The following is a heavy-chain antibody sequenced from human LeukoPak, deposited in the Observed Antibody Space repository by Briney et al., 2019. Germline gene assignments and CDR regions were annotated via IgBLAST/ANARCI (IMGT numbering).Heavy chain of an antibody. V-gene: IGHV1-18*01. J-gene: IGHJ6*02. CDR2: ISAYNGNT. Sequence: GASVKVSCKASGYTFTSYGISWVRQAPGRWLEWMGWISAYNGNTNYAQKLQGRVTMTTDTSTSTAYMELRSLRSDDTAVYYCARDRVDSSSWYSVYYYYGMDVWGQGTTVTVSS. D-gene: IGHD6-13*01. CDR1: GYTFTSYG. CDR3: ARDRVDSSSWYSVYYYYGMDV.